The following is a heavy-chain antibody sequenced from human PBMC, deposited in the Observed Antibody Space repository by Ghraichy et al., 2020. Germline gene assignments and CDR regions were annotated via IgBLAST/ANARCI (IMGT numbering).Heavy chain of an antibody. D-gene: IGHD6-6*01. J-gene: IGHJ4*02. CDR2: ISWNSGNI. V-gene: IGHV3-9*01. CDR1: GFTFDDYA. Sequence: GGSLRLSCAASGFTFDDYAMHWVRQAPGKGLEWVSGISWNSGNIGYADSVKGRFTISRDNAKNSLYLQMNSLGAEDTALYYCTKAPYSSSSPFLDYWGQGTLVTVSS. CDR3: TKAPYSSSSPFLDY.